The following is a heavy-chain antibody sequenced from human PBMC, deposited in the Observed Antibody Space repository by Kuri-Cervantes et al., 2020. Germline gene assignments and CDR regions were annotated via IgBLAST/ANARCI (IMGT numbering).Heavy chain of an antibody. J-gene: IGHJ3*02. CDR1: GGSFSGYY. D-gene: IGHD2-8*01. Sequence: SCAVYGGSFSGYYWSWIRQPPGKGLEWIGEINHSGSTNYNPSLKSRVTISVDTSKNQFSLKLSSVTAADTAVYYCARQTLSHAFDIWGQGTMVTVSS. CDR2: INHSGST. V-gene: IGHV4-34*09. CDR3: ARQTLSHAFDI.